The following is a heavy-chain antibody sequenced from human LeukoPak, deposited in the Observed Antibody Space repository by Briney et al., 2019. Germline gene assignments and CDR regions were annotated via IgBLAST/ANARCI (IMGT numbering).Heavy chain of an antibody. J-gene: IGHJ4*02. Sequence: GGSLRLSCTVSGFTVTSNSMSWVRQAPGKGLEWVSFIYSGSTHYSDSVKGRFTISRDNSKNTLYLQMNSLRAEDTAVYYCARGARYFDWLTHVSSCVLDYWGQGTLVTVSS. CDR1: GFTVTSNS. CDR2: IYSGST. CDR3: ARGARYFDWLTHVSSCVLDY. V-gene: IGHV3-53*01. D-gene: IGHD3-9*01.